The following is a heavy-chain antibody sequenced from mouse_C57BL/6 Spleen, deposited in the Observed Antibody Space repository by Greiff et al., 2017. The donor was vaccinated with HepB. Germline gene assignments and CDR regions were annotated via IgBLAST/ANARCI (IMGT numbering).Heavy chain of an antibody. CDR1: GYTFTDYY. CDR3: ARGYYGQEGFAY. V-gene: IGHV1-26*01. CDR2: INPNNGGT. D-gene: IGHD2-1*01. J-gene: IGHJ3*01. Sequence: EVQLQQSGPELVKPGASVKISCKASGYTFTDYYMNWVKQSHGKSLEWIGDINPNNGGTSYNQKFKGKATLTVDKSSSTAYMELRGLTSEDSAVYYCARGYYGQEGFAYWGQGTLVTVSA.